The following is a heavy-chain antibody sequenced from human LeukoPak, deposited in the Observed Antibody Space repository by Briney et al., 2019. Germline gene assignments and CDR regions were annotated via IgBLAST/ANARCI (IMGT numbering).Heavy chain of an antibody. D-gene: IGHD3-22*01. Sequence: GGSLRLSCAASGFTFRSYAMSWVRQAPGKGLEWVSSISGSGGTTYYADSVKGRFTISRDNSKNTLYLQMNGLRAEDTAVYYCAKTFAEYYYDSSIDYWGQGTLVTVSS. CDR2: ISGSGGTT. CDR1: GFTFRSYA. V-gene: IGHV3-23*01. J-gene: IGHJ4*02. CDR3: AKTFAEYYYDSSIDY.